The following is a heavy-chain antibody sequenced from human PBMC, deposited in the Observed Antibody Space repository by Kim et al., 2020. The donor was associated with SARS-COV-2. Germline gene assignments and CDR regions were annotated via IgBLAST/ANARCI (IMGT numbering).Heavy chain of an antibody. CDR2: MREDGTEI. V-gene: IGHV3-7*01. D-gene: IGHD3-9*01. J-gene: IGHJ4*02. CDR1: GFNFNSYT. Sequence: GGSLRLSCVASGFNFNSYTMTWVRQAPGKGLECGAKMREDGTEIRYADSVQGRFTISRDNARNSLYLQMNSLRVEDTAVYYCARGGRRYFNYCVQGTPVT. CDR3: ARGGRRYFNY.